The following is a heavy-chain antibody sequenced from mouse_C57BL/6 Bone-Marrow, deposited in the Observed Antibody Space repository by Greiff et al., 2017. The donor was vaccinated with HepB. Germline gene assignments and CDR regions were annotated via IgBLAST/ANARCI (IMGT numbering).Heavy chain of an antibody. CDR2: INPNNGGT. CDR1: GYTFTDYY. J-gene: IGHJ2*01. Sequence: EVQLQQSGPELVKPGASVKISCKASGYTFTDYYMNWVKQSHGKSLEWIGDINPNNGGTSYNQKFKGKATLTVDKSSSTAYMELRSLTSEDSAVYYCARTYGSGDYFDYWGQGTTLTVSS. V-gene: IGHV1-26*01. D-gene: IGHD1-1*01. CDR3: ARTYGSGDYFDY.